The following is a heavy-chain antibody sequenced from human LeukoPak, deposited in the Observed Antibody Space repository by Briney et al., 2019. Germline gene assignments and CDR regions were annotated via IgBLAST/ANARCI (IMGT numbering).Heavy chain of an antibody. CDR2: ISAGGITT. Sequence: PGGSLRLSCAASGFTFGSYSMSWVRQAPGKGLEWVSVISAGGITTYYADSVKGRFTISRDNSKNTVFLQMSSLRAEDTALYYCARESGSGNFPLDYWGQGTLVTVSS. D-gene: IGHD3-10*01. V-gene: IGHV3-23*01. CDR3: ARESGSGNFPLDY. CDR1: GFTFGSYS. J-gene: IGHJ4*02.